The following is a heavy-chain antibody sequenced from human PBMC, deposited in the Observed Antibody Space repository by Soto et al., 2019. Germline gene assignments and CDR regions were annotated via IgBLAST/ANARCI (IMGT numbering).Heavy chain of an antibody. CDR2: IWYDGSNK. CDR3: ARDEGVIDY. Sequence: QVQLVESGGGVVQPGRSLRLSCAASGFTFSSYGMHWVRQAPGKGLEWVAVIWYDGSNKYYADSVKGRLTISRDNSKNTLYLQMNSLRAEDTAVYYCARDEGVIDYWGQGTLVTVSS. V-gene: IGHV3-33*01. D-gene: IGHD3-16*01. J-gene: IGHJ4*02. CDR1: GFTFSSYG.